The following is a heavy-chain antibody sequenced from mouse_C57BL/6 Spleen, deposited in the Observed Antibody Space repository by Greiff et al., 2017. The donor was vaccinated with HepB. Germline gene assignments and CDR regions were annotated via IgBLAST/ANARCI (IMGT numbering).Heavy chain of an antibody. D-gene: IGHD2-5*01. Sequence: VQLKESGAELARPGASVKLSCKASGYTFTSYGISWVKQRTGQGLEWIGEIYPRSGNTYYNEKFKGKATLTADKSSSTAYMELRSLTSEDSAVYFCALYSNNEAWFAYWGQGTLVTVSA. CDR3: ALYSNNEAWFAY. J-gene: IGHJ3*01. V-gene: IGHV1-81*01. CDR2: IYPRSGNT. CDR1: GYTFTSYG.